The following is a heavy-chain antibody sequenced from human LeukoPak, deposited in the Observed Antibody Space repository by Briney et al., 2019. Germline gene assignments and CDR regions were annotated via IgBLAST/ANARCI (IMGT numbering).Heavy chain of an antibody. Sequence: SVKVSCKASGGTFSSYAISWVRQAPGQGLEWMGRIIPIFGTANYAQKFQGRVTITADESTSTAYMELSSLRSEDTAVYYCARNRQVVPAAINYDWFDPWGQGTLVTVSS. CDR2: IIPIFGTA. CDR1: GGTFSSYA. V-gene: IGHV1-69*13. D-gene: IGHD2-2*02. J-gene: IGHJ5*02. CDR3: ARNRQVVPAAINYDWFDP.